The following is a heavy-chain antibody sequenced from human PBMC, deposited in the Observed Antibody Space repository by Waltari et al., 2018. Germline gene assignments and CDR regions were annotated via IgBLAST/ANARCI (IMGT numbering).Heavy chain of an antibody. CDR2: IYYSGST. Sequence: QVQLQESGPGLVKPSQTLSLTCTVSGCSISSGGYYWSWIRQPPGKGLEWIGYIYYSGSTYYNPSLKSRVTISVDTSKNQFSLKLSSVTAADTAVYYCARVPYYCSSTSCYADPTFDYWGQGTLVTVSS. V-gene: IGHV4-31*03. J-gene: IGHJ4*02. D-gene: IGHD2-2*01. CDR3: ARVPYYCSSTSCYADPTFDY. CDR1: GCSISSGGYY.